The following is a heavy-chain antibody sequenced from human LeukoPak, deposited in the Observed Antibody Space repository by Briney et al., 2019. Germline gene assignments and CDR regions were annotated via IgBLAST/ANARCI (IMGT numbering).Heavy chain of an antibody. Sequence: PGRSLRLSCAASGFTFDDYAMHWVRQAPGKGREWGSGISWNSGSIGYADSVKGRFTISRDNAKNSLYLQMNSLRAEDMALYYCAKVSGHYYFDYWGQGTLVTVSS. CDR1: GFTFDDYA. V-gene: IGHV3-9*03. CDR3: AKVSGHYYFDY. CDR2: ISWNSGSI. D-gene: IGHD6-25*01. J-gene: IGHJ4*02.